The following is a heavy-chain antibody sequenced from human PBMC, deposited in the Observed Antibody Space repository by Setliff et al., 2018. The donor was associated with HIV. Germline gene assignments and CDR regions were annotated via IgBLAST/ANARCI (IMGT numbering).Heavy chain of an antibody. V-gene: IGHV3-11*04. J-gene: IGHJ4*02. CDR1: GFTFSDYY. Sequence: LRLSCAASGFTFSDYYMSWIRQAPGKGLEWVSYISSSGTNIYYVDSVKGRFTISRDNAKNSLYLQMNSLRAEDTAVYYCAREILSSSAIDYWGQGTLVTVSS. CDR2: ISSSGTNI. D-gene: IGHD6-6*01. CDR3: AREILSSSAIDY.